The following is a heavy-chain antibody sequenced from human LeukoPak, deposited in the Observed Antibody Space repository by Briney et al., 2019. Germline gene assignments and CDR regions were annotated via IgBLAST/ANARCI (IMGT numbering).Heavy chain of an antibody. J-gene: IGHJ6*02. V-gene: IGHV1-8*01. CDR1: GYTFTSYD. CDR3: ARELATIFGVVTAPIYYSYGMDV. D-gene: IGHD3-3*01. CDR2: MNPNSGNT. Sequence: ASVKVSCKASGYTFTSYDINWVRQATGQGLEWMGWMNPNSGNTGYAQKFQGRVTMTRNTSISTAYMELSSLRSEDTAVYYCARELATIFGVVTAPIYYSYGMDVWGQGTTVTVSS.